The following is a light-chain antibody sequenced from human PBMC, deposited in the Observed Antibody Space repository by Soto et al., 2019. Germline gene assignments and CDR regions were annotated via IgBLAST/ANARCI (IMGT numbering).Light chain of an antibody. J-gene: IGKJ4*01. Sequence: DIVMTQSPDSLAVSLGERATINCKSSQSVLYRSNNKNYLAWYQQKPGQPPKLLIYWASTRESGVPDRFSGSGSGTAFTLTISSLQAEDVAVYYCQQYSVTPLTFGGGTKVEI. CDR1: QSVLYRSNNKNY. CDR2: WAS. V-gene: IGKV4-1*01. CDR3: QQYSVTPLT.